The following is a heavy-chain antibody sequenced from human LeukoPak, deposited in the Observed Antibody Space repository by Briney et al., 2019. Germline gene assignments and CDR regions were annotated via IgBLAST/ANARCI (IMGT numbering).Heavy chain of an antibody. CDR1: GFTFSDHY. J-gene: IGHJ4*01. Sequence: GGSLRLSCAVSGFTFSDHYFAWIRQAPGKGLEWISYISNSANTIYYADSARGRFTISRDNAKNSLFLRMNSLRVEDTAVYYCVRGPDYYYDSSGSFDYWGHGTLVTVSS. D-gene: IGHD3-22*01. CDR2: ISNSANTI. V-gene: IGHV3-11*04. CDR3: VRGPDYYYDSSGSFDY.